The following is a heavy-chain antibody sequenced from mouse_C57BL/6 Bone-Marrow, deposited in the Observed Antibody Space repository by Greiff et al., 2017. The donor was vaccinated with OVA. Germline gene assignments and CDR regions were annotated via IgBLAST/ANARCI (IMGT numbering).Heavy chain of an antibody. J-gene: IGHJ2*01. D-gene: IGHD1-1*01. CDR3: TTITTVVARDY. Sequence: VQLQQSGAELVRPGASVKLSCTASGFTIKDDYMHWVKPRPEQGLEWIGWIDPDNGYTEYTSKFQGKATITADTSSNTAYLQLSSLTSEDTAFYYWTTITTVVARDYWGQGTTLTVSS. CDR2: IDPDNGYT. V-gene: IGHV14-4*01. CDR1: GFTIKDDY.